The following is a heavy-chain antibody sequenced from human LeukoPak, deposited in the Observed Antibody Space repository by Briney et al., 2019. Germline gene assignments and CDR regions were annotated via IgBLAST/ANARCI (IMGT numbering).Heavy chain of an antibody. V-gene: IGHV1-3*01. CDR3: ARDKGYCSGGRCYGIDY. J-gene: IGHJ4*02. CDR1: GYTFTSYA. Sequence: ASVKVSCKASGYTFTSYAMHWVRQAPGQRLEWMGWINAGNGNTKYSQKFQGRVTITRDTSASTAYMELSSLRSEDTAVYYCARDKGYCSGGRCYGIDYWGQGTLVTVSS. CDR2: INAGNGNT. D-gene: IGHD2-15*01.